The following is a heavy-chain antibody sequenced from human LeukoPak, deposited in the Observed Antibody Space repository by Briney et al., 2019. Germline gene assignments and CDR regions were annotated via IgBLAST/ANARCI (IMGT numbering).Heavy chain of an antibody. Sequence: PGGSLRLSCAASGFTFNYAWMSWVRQAPGKGLEWVAVISYDGSNKYYADSVKGRFTISRDNSKNTLYLQMNSLRAEDTAVYYCARPITMIVPNAFDIWGQGTMVTVSS. V-gene: IGHV3-30*03. CDR3: ARPITMIVPNAFDI. D-gene: IGHD3-22*01. CDR1: GFTFNYAW. CDR2: ISYDGSNK. J-gene: IGHJ3*02.